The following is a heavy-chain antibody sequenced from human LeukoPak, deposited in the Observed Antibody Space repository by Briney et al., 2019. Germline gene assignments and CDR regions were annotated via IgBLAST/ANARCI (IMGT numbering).Heavy chain of an antibody. Sequence: ASVKVSCKASGYTFPSYFMHWVRQAPGQGLEWMGIINPTGGSTTYAQKFQGRVTMTRDTSTSTVYMELSSLRSDDTAVYYCARTAARRFAYWGQGTLVTVSS. J-gene: IGHJ4*02. D-gene: IGHD6-6*01. CDR2: INPTGGST. CDR1: GYTFPSYF. V-gene: IGHV1-46*01. CDR3: ARTAARRFAY.